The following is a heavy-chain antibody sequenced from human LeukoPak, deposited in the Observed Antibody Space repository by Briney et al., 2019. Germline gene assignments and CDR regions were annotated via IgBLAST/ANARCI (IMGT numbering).Heavy chain of an antibody. CDR1: GFTFSSYG. J-gene: IGHJ3*01. CDR2: ISYDGSNK. D-gene: IGHD1-1*01. V-gene: IGHV3-30*03. CDR3: AREGTGRYDALDV. Sequence: GRSLRLSCAASGFTFSSYGMHWVRQAPGKGLEWVAVISYDGSNKYYADSVKGRFTISRDNSKNTLYLQMNSLRAEDTAVYYCAREGTGRYDALDVWGQGTMVTVSS.